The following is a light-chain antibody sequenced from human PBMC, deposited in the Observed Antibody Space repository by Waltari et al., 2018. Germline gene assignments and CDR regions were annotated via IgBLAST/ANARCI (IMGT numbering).Light chain of an antibody. CDR3: QQSYTIPFT. Sequence: DIQMTQSPSSLSASVGDRVTITCRSSQSITSYLNWYQQKPGKAPKFLIYTASSLQSGVPSRFSGSGSGTDFTLTNSSLQPEDFATYYCQQSYTIPFTFGQGTRLEIK. CDR2: TAS. CDR1: QSITSY. V-gene: IGKV1-39*01. J-gene: IGKJ5*01.